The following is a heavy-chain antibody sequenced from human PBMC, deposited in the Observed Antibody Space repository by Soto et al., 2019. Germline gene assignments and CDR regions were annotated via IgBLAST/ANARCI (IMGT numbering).Heavy chain of an antibody. J-gene: IGHJ6*02. CDR2: MNPNSGNT. Sequence: QVQLVQSGAEVKKTGASVKVSCKASGYTFTSYDINWVRQATGQGLEWMGWMNPNSGNTDYAQKFQGRVTMTRNTSISKAYIELSSLISEDTAVYYCARPHDYVWGSYRTIQSYGMDVWGQGTTVTVSS. CDR3: ARPHDYVWGSYRTIQSYGMDV. V-gene: IGHV1-8*01. CDR1: GYTFTSYD. D-gene: IGHD3-16*02.